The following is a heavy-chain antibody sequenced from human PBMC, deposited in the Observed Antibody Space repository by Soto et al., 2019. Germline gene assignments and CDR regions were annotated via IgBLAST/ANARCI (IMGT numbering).Heavy chain of an antibody. V-gene: IGHV1-18*04. Sequence: VASVKVSCKASGYPFTSYGITWVRQAPGQGLEWMGWISGYNGYTNYAQNLQDRVTMTTDTSTSTAYMELRSLRSDDTAVYYCARKVDYGGNYYYFDYWGQGALVTVSS. CDR3: ARKVDYGGNYYYFDY. D-gene: IGHD4-17*01. CDR2: ISGYNGYT. J-gene: IGHJ4*02. CDR1: GYPFTSYG.